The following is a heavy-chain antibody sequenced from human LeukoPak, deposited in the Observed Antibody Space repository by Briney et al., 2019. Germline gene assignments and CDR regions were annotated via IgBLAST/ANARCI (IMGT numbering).Heavy chain of an antibody. V-gene: IGHV3-23*01. CDR3: AKGGSGWYGYYFDY. D-gene: IGHD6-19*01. J-gene: IGHJ4*02. CDR1: GFTFSSYA. Sequence: GGSLRLSCAASGFTFSSYAMSWVRQAPGKGLEWVSAISGSGGSTYYADSVKGRFTISRDNSKNTLYLQMNSLRAEDTAIYYCAKGGSGWYGYYFDYWGQGTLVTVSS. CDR2: ISGSGGST.